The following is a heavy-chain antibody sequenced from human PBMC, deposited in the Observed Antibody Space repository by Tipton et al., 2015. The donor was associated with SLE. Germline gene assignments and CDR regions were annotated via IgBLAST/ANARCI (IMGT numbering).Heavy chain of an antibody. CDR2: INNIGTT. CDR3: GRAIGVHYFHV. V-gene: IGHV4-34*01. Sequence: LRLSCAASGFTVSSNYMSWVRQAPGKGLEWIGEINNIGTTSHNPSLRSRVTLSIDTSKNQFSLRLTSVTAADTAVYYCGRAIGVHYFHVWGQGTLVTVSS. CDR1: GFTVSSNY. J-gene: IGHJ4*02. D-gene: IGHD2-21*01.